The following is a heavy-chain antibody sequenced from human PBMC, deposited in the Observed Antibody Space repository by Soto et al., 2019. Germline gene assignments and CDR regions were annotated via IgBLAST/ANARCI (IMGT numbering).Heavy chain of an antibody. Sequence: GGSLRLSCAASGFTFSDYYMSWIRQAPGKGLEWVSYISSSGSTIYYADSVKGRFTISRDNAKNSLYLQMNSLRAEDTAVYYCAGWAAMGDYYYYYMDVWGKGTTVTVSS. V-gene: IGHV3-11*01. CDR2: ISSSGSTI. CDR3: AGWAAMGDYYYYYMDV. CDR1: GFTFSDYY. J-gene: IGHJ6*03. D-gene: IGHD5-18*01.